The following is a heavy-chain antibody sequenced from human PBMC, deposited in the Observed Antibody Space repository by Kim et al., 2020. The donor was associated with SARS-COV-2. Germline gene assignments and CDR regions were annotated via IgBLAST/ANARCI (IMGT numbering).Heavy chain of an antibody. CDR3: ARGVRSAAGTYAEYFQH. V-gene: IGHV4-34*01. CDR1: GGSFSGYY. CDR2: INHSGST. J-gene: IGHJ1*01. Sequence: SETLSLTCAVYGGSFSGYYWSWIRQPPGKGLEWIGEINHSGSTNYNPSLKSRVTISVDTSKNQFSLNLSSVTAADTAVYYCARGVRSAAGTYAEYFQHWGQGTLVTVSS. D-gene: IGHD6-13*01.